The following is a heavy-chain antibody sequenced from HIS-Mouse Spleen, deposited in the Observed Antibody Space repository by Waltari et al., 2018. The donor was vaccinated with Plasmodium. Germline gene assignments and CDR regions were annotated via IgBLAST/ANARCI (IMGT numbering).Heavy chain of an antibody. CDR3: ARHKKRGQLVRGYFDY. V-gene: IGHV2-70*15. J-gene: IGHJ4*02. CDR1: GFSLSTSGMC. Sequence: QVTLRESGPALVKPTQTLTLTCTFSGFSLSTSGMCVSWIRQPPGKALEWVARLDWEDDKYYSPSLKTRLTISKDTSKNQVVLTMTNMDPVDTATYYCARHKKRGQLVRGYFDYWGQGTLVTVSS. D-gene: IGHD6-6*01. CDR2: LDWEDDK.